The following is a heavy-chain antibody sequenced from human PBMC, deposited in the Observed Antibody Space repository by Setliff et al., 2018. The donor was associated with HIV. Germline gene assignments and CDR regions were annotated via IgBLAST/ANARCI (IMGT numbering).Heavy chain of an antibody. Sequence: KPSETLSLTCTVFGGSISSGGYYWSWIRQHPGKGLEWIGYIYSSGSTYYNPSLKSRVTISVDTSKNQFSLKLNSVTAADTAVYYCATLRWLRSKHSDYWGQGILVTVSS. CDR3: ATLRWLRSKHSDY. J-gene: IGHJ4*01. CDR1: GGSISSGGYY. CDR2: IYSSGST. D-gene: IGHD5-12*01. V-gene: IGHV4-31*03.